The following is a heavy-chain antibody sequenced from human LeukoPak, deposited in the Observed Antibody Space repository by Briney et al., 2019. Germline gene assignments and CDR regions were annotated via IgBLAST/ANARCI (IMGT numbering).Heavy chain of an antibody. CDR3: AKDHDSGGYGFDY. CDR2: ISYDGSNK. D-gene: IGHD3-22*01. J-gene: IGHJ4*02. Sequence: GGSLRLSCAASGFTFSSYAMHWVRQAPGKGLEWVAVISYDGSNKYYADSVKGRFTISRDNSKNTLYLQMNSLRAEDTAVYYCAKDHDSGGYGFDYWGQGTLVTVSS. V-gene: IGHV3-30-3*01. CDR1: GFTFSSYA.